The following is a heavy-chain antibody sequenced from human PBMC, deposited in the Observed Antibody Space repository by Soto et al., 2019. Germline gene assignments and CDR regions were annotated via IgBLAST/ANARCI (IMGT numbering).Heavy chain of an antibody. D-gene: IGHD3-16*01. CDR2: ISYDGKNA. Sequence: QVQLVESGGGVVKPGESLRLSCVASGGYFSAFGMHWIRQTPGKGLEWLTLISYDGKNAYYSDSVTGRFTISRDGFKNTLYLHMDSLRPEDTAVYYCAQFRDRGWGRWRAPDVWGQWTTVTVSS. J-gene: IGHJ3*01. CDR3: AQFRDRGWGRWRAPDV. CDR1: GGYFSAFG. V-gene: IGHV3-30*03.